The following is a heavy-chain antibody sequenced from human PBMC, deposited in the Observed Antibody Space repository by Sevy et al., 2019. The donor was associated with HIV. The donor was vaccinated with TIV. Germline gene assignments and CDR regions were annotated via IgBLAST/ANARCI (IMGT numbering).Heavy chain of an antibody. CDR3: AKDGYKPSVGDENYYYYYMDV. V-gene: IGHV3-23*01. Sequence: GGSLRLSCAASGFTFSSYAMSWVRQAPVKGLEWVSDYSGSGGSTYYADSVKGRFTISRDNSKNTLYLQMNSLRAEDTAVYYCAKDGYKPSVGDENYYYYYMDVWGKGTTVTVSS. CDR2: YSGSGGST. CDR1: GFTFSSYA. D-gene: IGHD1-20*01. J-gene: IGHJ6*03.